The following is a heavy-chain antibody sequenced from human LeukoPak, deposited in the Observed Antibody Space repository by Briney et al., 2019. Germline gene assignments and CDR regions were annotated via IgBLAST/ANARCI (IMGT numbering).Heavy chain of an antibody. CDR1: GGSISSSSYY. V-gene: IGHV4-39*07. J-gene: IGHJ6*03. Sequence: SETLSLTCTVSGGSISSSSYYWGWIRQPPGKGLEWIGSIYYSGSTYYNPSLKSRVTISVDTSKNQFSLKVSSVTAADTAVYYCARAFDSGSQAYFYYMDVWGKGTTVTISS. CDR3: ARAFDSGSQAYFYYMDV. D-gene: IGHD3-10*01. CDR2: IYYSGST.